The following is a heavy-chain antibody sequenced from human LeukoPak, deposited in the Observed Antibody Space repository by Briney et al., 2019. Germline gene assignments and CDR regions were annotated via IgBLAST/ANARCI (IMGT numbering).Heavy chain of an antibody. D-gene: IGHD3-22*01. CDR1: GFTFSGYG. CDR2: IWYDGSNK. Sequence: GRSLRLSCAASGFTFSGYGMHWVRQAPGKGLEWVAVIWYDGSNKYYADSVKGRFTISRDNSKNTLYLQMNSPRAEDTAVYYCARDKYYDSKRLDYWGQGTLVTVSS. CDR3: ARDKYYDSKRLDY. V-gene: IGHV3-33*01. J-gene: IGHJ4*02.